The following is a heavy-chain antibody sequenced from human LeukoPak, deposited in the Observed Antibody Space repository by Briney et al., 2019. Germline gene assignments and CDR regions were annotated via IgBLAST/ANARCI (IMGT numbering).Heavy chain of an antibody. D-gene: IGHD2-2*01. J-gene: IGHJ6*03. V-gene: IGHV1-24*01. Sequence: GASVKVSCKVSGYTLTELSMHWVRQAPGKGLEWMGGFDPEDGETIYAQKFQGRVTMTEDTSTDTAHMELSSLRSEDTAVYYCATLGCSSTSCYYYYYYMDVWGKGTTVTVSS. CDR2: FDPEDGET. CDR1: GYTLTELS. CDR3: ATLGCSSTSCYYYYYYMDV.